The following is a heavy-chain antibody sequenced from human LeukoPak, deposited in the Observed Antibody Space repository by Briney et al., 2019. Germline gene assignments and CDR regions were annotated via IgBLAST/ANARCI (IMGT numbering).Heavy chain of an antibody. J-gene: IGHJ4*02. V-gene: IGHV4-39*07. CDR2: IYYSGST. Sequence: SETLSLTCTVSGGSISGSIYYWGWIRQPPGKGLEWIGSIYYSGSTYYNPSLKSRVTILVDMSKNQFSLKLSSVTAADTAVYYCARVGWELLNYFDYWGQGTLVTVSS. D-gene: IGHD1-26*01. CDR1: GGSISGSIYY. CDR3: ARVGWELLNYFDY.